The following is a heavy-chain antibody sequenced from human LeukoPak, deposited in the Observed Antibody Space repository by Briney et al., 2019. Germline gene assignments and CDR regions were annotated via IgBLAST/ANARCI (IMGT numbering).Heavy chain of an antibody. CDR1: GFTFSSYG. V-gene: IGHV3-23*01. D-gene: IGHD3-10*01. CDR3: AKVSLWFGEFPLDY. J-gene: IGHJ4*02. CDR2: ISGSGGST. Sequence: SGGTLRLSCAASGFTFSSYGMSWVRQAPGKGLEWVSAISGSGGSTYYADSVKGRFTISRDNSKNTLYLQMNSLRAEDTAVYYCAKVSLWFGEFPLDYWGQGTLVTVSS.